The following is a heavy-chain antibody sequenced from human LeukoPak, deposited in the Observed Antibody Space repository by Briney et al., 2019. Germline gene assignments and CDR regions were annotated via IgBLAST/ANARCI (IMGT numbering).Heavy chain of an antibody. CDR3: ARPQGGRQLWLHFDY. D-gene: IGHD5-18*01. CDR1: GFTFSNYA. CDR2: ISYDGNNK. J-gene: IGHJ4*02. Sequence: GGSLRLSCAASGFTFSNYAIHWVGQAPGKGLEWVAVISYDGNNKYYADSVKGRFTISRDNSKNTLYLQMNSLRAEDTAVYYCARPQGGRQLWLHFDYWGQGTVVTVSS. V-gene: IGHV3-30-3*01.